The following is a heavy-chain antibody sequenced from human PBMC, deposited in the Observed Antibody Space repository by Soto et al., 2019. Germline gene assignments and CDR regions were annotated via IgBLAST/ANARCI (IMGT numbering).Heavy chain of an antibody. V-gene: IGHV4-4*07. D-gene: IGHD4-17*01. J-gene: IGHJ5*02. CDR1: VGSMSKFY. Sequence: KPSETLSLTCSVSVGSMSKFYWSWIRKTAGKGLEWMGRVYATGTSDYNPSLRSRIAMSVDISKKTFSLRLRSVTAADTGVYYCVRDGSKTLRDCFDPRGQGILVTVSS. CDR2: VYATGTS. CDR3: VRDGSKTLRDCFDP.